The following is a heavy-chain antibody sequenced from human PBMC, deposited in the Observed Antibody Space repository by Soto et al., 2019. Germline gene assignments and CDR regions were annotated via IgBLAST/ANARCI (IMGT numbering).Heavy chain of an antibody. J-gene: IGHJ4*02. Sequence: SQTLSLTCTVSGGSVSSNSYSWSRIRQSPGKGLEWIGNIFSSGKTNYNPSLKSRVTISVDTSKNQFSLNLSSVTAADTAVYYCARSATYHDSSGYYFYYFDYWGQGTLVTVSS. CDR1: GGSVSSNSYS. V-gene: IGHV4-61*01. D-gene: IGHD3-22*01. CDR3: ARSATYHDSSGYYFYYFDY. CDR2: IFSSGKT.